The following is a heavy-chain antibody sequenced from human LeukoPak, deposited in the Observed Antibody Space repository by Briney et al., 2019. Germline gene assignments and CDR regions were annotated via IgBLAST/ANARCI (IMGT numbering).Heavy chain of an antibody. V-gene: IGHV3-53*01. J-gene: IGHJ4*02. D-gene: IGHD3-10*01. CDR1: GFTLSSYE. Sequence: GGSLRLSCTVSGFTLSSYEMTWFRQAPGKGLEWVSVIYSGGSTYYADSVKGRFTISRDNSKNTLYLQMNSLRAEDTAVYYCASPGWFGELGSDYWGQGTLVTVSS. CDR3: ASPGWFGELGSDY. CDR2: IYSGGST.